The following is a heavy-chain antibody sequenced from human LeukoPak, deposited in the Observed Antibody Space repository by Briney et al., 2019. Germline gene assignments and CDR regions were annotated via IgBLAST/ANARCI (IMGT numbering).Heavy chain of an antibody. V-gene: IGHV1-3*01. CDR2: INAGNGNT. CDR3: ARRDSSGWYVFDY. J-gene: IGHJ4*02. CDR1: GYTFTSYA. Sequence: ASVKVSCKASGYTFTSYAMHWVRQAPGQRLEWMGWINAGNGNTKYSQKFQGRVTITRDTSASTDYMELSSLRSEDTAVYYCARRDSSGWYVFDYWGQGTLVTVSS. D-gene: IGHD6-19*01.